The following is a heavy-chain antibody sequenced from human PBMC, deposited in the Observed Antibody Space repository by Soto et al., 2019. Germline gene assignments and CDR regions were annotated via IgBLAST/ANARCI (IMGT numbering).Heavy chain of an antibody. J-gene: IGHJ6*02. CDR1: GFTFSSYA. CDR2: ISYDGSNK. CDR3: ARDGFSEDYSNYGYYGMDV. V-gene: IGHV3-30-3*01. Sequence: QVQLVESGGGVVQPGRSLRLSCAASGFTFSSYAMHWVRQAPGKGLEWVAVISYDGSNKYYADSGKGRFTISRDNSKNTLYLQMNSLRAEDTAVYYCARDGFSEDYSNYGYYGMDVWDQGTTVTVSS. D-gene: IGHD4-4*01.